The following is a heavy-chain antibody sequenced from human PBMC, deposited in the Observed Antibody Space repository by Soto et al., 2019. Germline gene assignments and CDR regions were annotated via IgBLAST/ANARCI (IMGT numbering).Heavy chain of an antibody. CDR3: ARSYDPNYYDSSLGGYYFDY. Sequence: QVQLQESGPGLVKPSGTLSLTCAVSGGSISSSNWWSWVRQPPGKGLEWIGEIYHSGSTNYNPSLKSRVTISVDKSKNQFSLKLSSVTAADTAVYYCARSYDPNYYDSSLGGYYFDYWGQGTLVTVSS. J-gene: IGHJ4*02. D-gene: IGHD3-22*01. CDR2: IYHSGST. CDR1: GGSISSSNW. V-gene: IGHV4-4*02.